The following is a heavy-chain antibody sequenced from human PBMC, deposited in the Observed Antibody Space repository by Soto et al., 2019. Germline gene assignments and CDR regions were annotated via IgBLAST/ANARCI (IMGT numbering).Heavy chain of an antibody. CDR3: ARGLSESKIAASRLNLSNWFDP. V-gene: IGHV1-8*01. CDR1: GYTVTSYD. J-gene: IGHJ5*02. CDR2: MNPNSGNT. D-gene: IGHD6-6*01. Sequence: SVKVSCKASGYTVTSYDINCVLQATGQGLEWMGWMNPNSGNTGYAQKFQGRVTMTRNTSISTAYMELSSLRSEDTAVYYCARGLSESKIAASRLNLSNWFDPWGQGTLVPVSS.